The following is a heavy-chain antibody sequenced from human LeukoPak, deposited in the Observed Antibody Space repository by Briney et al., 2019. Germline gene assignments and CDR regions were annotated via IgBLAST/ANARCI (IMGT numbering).Heavy chain of an antibody. CDR1: GFTFSSYG. Sequence: GGSLRLSCAASGFTFSSYGMHWVRQAPGKGLEWVAFIRCDGSNKYYADSVKGRFTISRDNSKNTLYLQMNSLRAEDTAVYYCAKDGGVVGATRWFDPWGQGTLVTVSS. CDR3: AKDGGVVGATRWFDP. CDR2: IRCDGSNK. D-gene: IGHD1-26*01. V-gene: IGHV3-30*02. J-gene: IGHJ5*02.